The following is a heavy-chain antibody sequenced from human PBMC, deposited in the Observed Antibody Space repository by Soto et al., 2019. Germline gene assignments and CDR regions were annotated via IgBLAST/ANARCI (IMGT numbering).Heavy chain of an antibody. CDR1: GGSISSSSYY. D-gene: IGHD1-26*01. J-gene: IGHJ6*02. V-gene: IGHV4-39*01. CDR2: IYYSGST. CDR3: AGGDGQGADGEPVYYYYGMDV. Sequence: SETLSLTCTVSGGSISSSSYYWGWIRQPPGKGLEWIGSIYYSGSTYYNPSLKSRVTISVDTSKNQFSLKLSSVTDAGTAVYYGAGGDGQGADGEPVYYYYGMDVWGQGTTLTVSS.